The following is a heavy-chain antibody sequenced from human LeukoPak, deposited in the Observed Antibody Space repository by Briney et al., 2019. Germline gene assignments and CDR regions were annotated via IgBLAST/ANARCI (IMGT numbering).Heavy chain of an antibody. V-gene: IGHV4-39*01. CDR2: IYYSGST. CDR3: ARRARERDGDWAFDI. D-gene: IGHD4-17*01. CDR1: GVSFSGYY. J-gene: IGHJ3*02. Sequence: SETLSLTCAVYGVSFSGYYWGWIRQPPGKGLEWIGSIYYSGSTYYNPSLKSRVTISVDTSKNQFSLKLSSVTAADTAVYYCARRARERDGDWAFDIWGQGTMVTVSS.